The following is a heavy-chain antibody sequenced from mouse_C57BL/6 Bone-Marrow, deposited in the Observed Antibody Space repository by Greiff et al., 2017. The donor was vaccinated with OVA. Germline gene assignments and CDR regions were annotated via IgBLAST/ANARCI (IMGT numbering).Heavy chain of an antibody. CDR3: ARSGNYYGSSYEDYYAMDY. J-gene: IGHJ4*01. Sequence: VQLQQSGAALARPVASVQLSCKASGYTFPSYGISWVKQRTGQGLEWIGEIYPRSGHTYYNEKFKGKATLTADKSSSTAYMELRSLTSEDSAVYFCARSGNYYGSSYEDYYAMDYWGQGTSVTVSS. CDR1: GYTFPSYG. V-gene: IGHV1-81*01. D-gene: IGHD1-1*01. CDR2: IYPRSGHT.